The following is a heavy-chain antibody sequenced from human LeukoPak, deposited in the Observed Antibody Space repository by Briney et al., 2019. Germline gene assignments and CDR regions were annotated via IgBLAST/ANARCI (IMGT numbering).Heavy chain of an antibody. J-gene: IGHJ4*02. Sequence: SETLSLTCTVSGGSISNTLYYWGWIRQPPGKGLEWIGSIYYSGSTYYNPSLKSRVTIFVDTSKNQFSLNLSSVTAADTAVYYCARDPTYYYGSGSYVWGQGTLVTVSS. V-gene: IGHV4-39*02. CDR1: GGSISNTLYY. D-gene: IGHD3-10*01. CDR3: ARDPTYYYGSGSYV. CDR2: IYYSGST.